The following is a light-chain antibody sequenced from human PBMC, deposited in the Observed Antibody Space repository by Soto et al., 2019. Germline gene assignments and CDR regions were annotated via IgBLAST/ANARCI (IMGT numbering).Light chain of an antibody. CDR1: GRDIGAYNY. CDR2: GVK. J-gene: IGLJ1*01. CDR3: SSYTTSYFYV. V-gene: IGLV2-14*01. Sequence: QSALTQPASVSGSPGQSITISCTGSGRDIGAYNYVSWYQQHPGKAPKLIIYGVKNRPSGVSNRFSASKSAFTASLTISGLQVEGEADYYCSSYTTSYFYVFGPGTKVTVL.